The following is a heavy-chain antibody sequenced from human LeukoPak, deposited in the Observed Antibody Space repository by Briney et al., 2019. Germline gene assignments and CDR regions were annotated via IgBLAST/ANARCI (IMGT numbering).Heavy chain of an antibody. D-gene: IGHD1-1*01. CDR2: IYHSGST. J-gene: IGHJ3*02. CDR1: GYSISSGYY. Sequence: SETLSLTCAVSGYSISSGYYWGWIRQPPGKGLEWVGIIYHSGSTYYNPSLKSRVTISVDTSKHQSSLKLRSVTAADTAVYYCVRHHKSGTDAFDIWGQGTMVTVSS. CDR3: VRHHKSGTDAFDI. V-gene: IGHV4-38-2*01.